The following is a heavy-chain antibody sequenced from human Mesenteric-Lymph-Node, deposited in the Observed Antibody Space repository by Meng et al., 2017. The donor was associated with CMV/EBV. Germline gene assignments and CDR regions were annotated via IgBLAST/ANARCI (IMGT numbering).Heavy chain of an antibody. J-gene: IGHJ6*02. V-gene: IGHV3-23*01. Sequence: GESLKISCAASGFTFSNYAMSWVRQAPGKGLEWVSAISGSGGSTFYADSVKGRFTISRDNAKNTLYLQMNSLRVEDAAVYYCARDGLHSSSHYYYYYGMDVWGQGATVTVSS. CDR3: ARDGLHSSSHYYYYYGMDV. CDR2: ISGSGGST. CDR1: GFTFSNYA. D-gene: IGHD6-6*01.